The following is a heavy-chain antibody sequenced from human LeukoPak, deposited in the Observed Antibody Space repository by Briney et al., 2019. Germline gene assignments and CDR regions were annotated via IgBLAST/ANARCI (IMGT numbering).Heavy chain of an antibody. V-gene: IGHV3-33*01. CDR1: GFTFSSHG. D-gene: IGHD6-13*01. J-gene: IGHJ4*02. Sequence: GGSLRLSCATSGFTFSSHGFYWVRQAPGKGLEWVAVIWYDGSKKYYADSVKGRSTISRDNPKNTLYLEMNSLRAEDTAVYYCARDVSYNSLDYWGQGTLVTVSS. CDR2: IWYDGSKK. CDR3: ARDVSYNSLDY.